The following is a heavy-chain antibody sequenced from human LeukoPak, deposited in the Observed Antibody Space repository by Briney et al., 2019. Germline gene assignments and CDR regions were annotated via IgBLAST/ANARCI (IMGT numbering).Heavy chain of an antibody. CDR3: AKAGGSGSYYYFDY. V-gene: IGHV3-23*01. D-gene: IGHD3-10*01. J-gene: IGHJ4*02. Sequence: PGGSLRLSCATSGFIFSAYAIHWVRQAPGKGLEWVSAISGSGGSTYYADSVKGRFTISRDNSKNTLYLQMNSLRAEDTAVYYCAKAGGSGSYYYFDYWGQGTLVTVSS. CDR1: GFIFSAYA. CDR2: ISGSGGST.